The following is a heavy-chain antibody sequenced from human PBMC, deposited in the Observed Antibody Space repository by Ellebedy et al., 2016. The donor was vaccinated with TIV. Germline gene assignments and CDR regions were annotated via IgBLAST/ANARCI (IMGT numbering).Heavy chain of an antibody. CDR2: INHSGST. J-gene: IGHJ4*02. V-gene: IGHV4-34*01. CDR3: ARTYSSWYRYFDY. D-gene: IGHD6-13*01. CDR1: GGSFSGYY. Sequence: MPSETLSLTCAVYGGSFSGYYWSWIRQPPGKGLEWIGEINHSGSTNYNPSLKSRVTISVDTSKNQFSLKLSSVTAADTAVYYCARTYSSWYRYFDYWGQGTLVTASS.